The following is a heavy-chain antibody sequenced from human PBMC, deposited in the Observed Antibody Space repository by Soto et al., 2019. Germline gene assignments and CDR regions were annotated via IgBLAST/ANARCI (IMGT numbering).Heavy chain of an antibody. Sequence: SETLSLTCAVYGGSFSGYYWSWIRQPPGKGLEWIGEINHSGSTNYNPSLKSRVTISVDTSKNQFSLKPSSVTAADTAVYYCARVTGRYYYGMDVWGQGTTVT. CDR3: ARVTGRYYYGMDV. CDR2: INHSGST. V-gene: IGHV4-34*01. CDR1: GGSFSGYY. J-gene: IGHJ6*02.